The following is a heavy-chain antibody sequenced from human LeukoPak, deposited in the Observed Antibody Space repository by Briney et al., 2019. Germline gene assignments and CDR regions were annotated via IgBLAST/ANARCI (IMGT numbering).Heavy chain of an antibody. J-gene: IGHJ4*02. V-gene: IGHV1-46*01. Sequence: ASVKVSCKVSGYSFTSNYIHWVRQAPGQGLEWMGMIYPGDGSTSYAQRFQDRVTVTRDTSTSTVHMELSGLRSEDTAVYYCARDQEGFDYWGQGPLVTVSS. CDR1: GYSFTSNY. CDR3: ARDQEGFDY. CDR2: IYPGDGST.